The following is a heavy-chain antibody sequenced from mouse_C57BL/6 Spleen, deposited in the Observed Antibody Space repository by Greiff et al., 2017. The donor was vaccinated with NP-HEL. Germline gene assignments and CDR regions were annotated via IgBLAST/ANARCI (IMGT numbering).Heavy chain of an antibody. CDR2: IDPSDSET. Sequence: QVHVKQPGAELVRPGSSVKLSCKASGYTFTSYWMHWVKQRPIQGLEWIGNIDPSDSETHYNQKFKDKATLTVDKSSSTAYMQLSSLTSEDSAVYYCAREGLLQDFDYWGQGTTLTVSS. V-gene: IGHV1-52*01. CDR3: AREGLLQDFDY. J-gene: IGHJ2*01. CDR1: GYTFTSYW. D-gene: IGHD2-3*01.